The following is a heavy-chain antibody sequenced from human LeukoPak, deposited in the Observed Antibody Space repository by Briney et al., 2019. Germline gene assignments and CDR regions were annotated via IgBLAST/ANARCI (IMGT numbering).Heavy chain of an antibody. CDR1: GHTFTRFG. CDR3: ARGPLGYCSGGSCLDFDY. Sequence: ASVKVSCKASGHTFTRFGITWVRQAPGQGFEWLGWISVYNGKTDYAQKNQGRVTMTTDTSTSTAYMELRSLRSDDTAVYYCARGPLGYCSGGSCLDFDYWGQGTLVTVSS. D-gene: IGHD2-15*01. V-gene: IGHV1-18*01. J-gene: IGHJ4*02. CDR2: ISVYNGKT.